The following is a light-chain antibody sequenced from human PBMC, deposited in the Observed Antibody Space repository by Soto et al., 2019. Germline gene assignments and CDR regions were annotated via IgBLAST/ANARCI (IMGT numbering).Light chain of an antibody. V-gene: IGLV2-23*02. CDR2: EVN. Sequence: QSERTQPASVSGSPGQSIAISCTGTSGDIGTYNLVSWYQQHPGKAPKLMISEVNKRPSGVSDRFSGSKSGDTASLTISGLRTEDEADYYCCSFAGSGTGVFGTGTKVTVL. CDR1: SGDIGTYNL. CDR3: CSFAGSGTGV. J-gene: IGLJ1*01.